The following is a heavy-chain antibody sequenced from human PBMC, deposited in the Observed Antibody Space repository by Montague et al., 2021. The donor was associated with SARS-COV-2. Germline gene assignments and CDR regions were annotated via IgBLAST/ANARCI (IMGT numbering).Heavy chain of an antibody. CDR1: GFTFSNNA. Sequence: SLRLSCAASGFTFSNNAMHWVRQAPGKGLEWVSFITGSSGTIYYADSVKGRFTISRDNGKNSLYLQMNSPRDEDTALYYCARVRGPTLATSFVDVWGQGTTVTVSS. CDR2: ITGSSGTI. J-gene: IGHJ6*02. D-gene: IGHD5-12*01. V-gene: IGHV3-48*02. CDR3: ARVRGPTLATSFVDV.